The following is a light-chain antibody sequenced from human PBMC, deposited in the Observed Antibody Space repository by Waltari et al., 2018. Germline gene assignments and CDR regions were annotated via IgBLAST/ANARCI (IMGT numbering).Light chain of an antibody. CDR3: QQYGSSIMYT. CDR2: GAS. CDR1: QSLTKRY. V-gene: IGKV3-20*01. J-gene: IGKJ2*01. Sequence: VLTQSPGTLSLSPGESATLSCRASQSLTKRYLAWYQQKPGQAPRLVIYGASSRAAGIPERFSGSGSGTDVTLTISRLEPEDFAVYYCQQYGSSIMYTFGQGTKLEIK.